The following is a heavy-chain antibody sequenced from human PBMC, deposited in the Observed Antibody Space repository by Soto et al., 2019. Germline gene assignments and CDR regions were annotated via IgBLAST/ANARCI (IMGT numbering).Heavy chain of an antibody. CDR2: INGGNGKT. D-gene: IGHD6-13*01. V-gene: IGHV1-3*01. CDR3: ARELAAPGTSFDY. CDR1: GFNFTPYS. Sequence: ASVKVSCKASGFNFTPYSMHCVRQAPGQRLEWMAWINGGNGKTEYSQKFQGRVTISRDTSASTVYMELSSLTSEDTAVYYCARELAAPGTSFDYWGQGALVTVS. J-gene: IGHJ4*02.